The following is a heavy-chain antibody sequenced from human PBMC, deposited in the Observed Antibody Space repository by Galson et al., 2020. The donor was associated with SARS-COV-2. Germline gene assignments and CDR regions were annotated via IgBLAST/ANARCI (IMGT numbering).Heavy chain of an antibody. CDR2: INQDGSDQ. J-gene: IGHJ4*02. V-gene: IGHV3-7*04. Sequence: GGSLRLSCAASGFTFSRYWMSWVRQAPGKGLEWVANINQDGSDQNYVDSVKGRFTISRDDAKNSLYLQMNSLSAEDTAVYSCARDLGLVTTCSFDYWGQGNLVTVSS. CDR3: ARDLGLVTTCSFDY. D-gene: IGHD4-17*01. CDR1: GFTFSRYW.